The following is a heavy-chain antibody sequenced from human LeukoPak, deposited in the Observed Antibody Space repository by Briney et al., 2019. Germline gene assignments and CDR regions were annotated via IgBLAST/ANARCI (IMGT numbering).Heavy chain of an antibody. J-gene: IGHJ6*02. CDR1: GFTFDDYA. CDR3: ARDWGYYYYYGMDV. CDR2: ISSSCSYI. Sequence: GRSLRLSCAASGFTFDDYAMHWVRQAPGKGLEWVSGISSSCSYIYYADSVKGRFTISRDNAKNSLYLQMNSLRAEDTAVYYCARDWGYYYYYGMDVWGQGTTVTVSS. V-gene: IGHV3-21*01. D-gene: IGHD3-16*01.